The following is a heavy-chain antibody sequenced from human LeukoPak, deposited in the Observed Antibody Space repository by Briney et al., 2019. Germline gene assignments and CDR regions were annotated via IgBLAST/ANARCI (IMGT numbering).Heavy chain of an antibody. J-gene: IGHJ6*03. D-gene: IGHD3-22*01. CDR3: VRSSNGYYFYMDV. V-gene: IGHV3-48*01. Sequence: QAGRSLRLSCARTAYTFSSYGMNWVRHAPGEGMEWVSCMSRNSDSEKYADSVRGRFTIYRDNAKNPLHLQMNSLGAEDTAVDYCVRSSNGYYFYMDVWGKGTTVTVSS. CDR2: MSRNSDSE. CDR1: AYTFSSYG.